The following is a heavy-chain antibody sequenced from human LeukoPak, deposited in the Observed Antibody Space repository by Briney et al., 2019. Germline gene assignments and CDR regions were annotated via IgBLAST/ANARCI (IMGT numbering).Heavy chain of an antibody. CDR2: ISGSDPGT. V-gene: IGHV3-23*01. Sequence: GGSLRLSCAASGFSFSTYAMSWVRQIPGKGLEWVSGISGSDPGTYYADSVKGRFTISRVNSRNTLYLQMNSLRAEDTAVYYCARAGSSMVRGLMDVWGKGTTVTISS. D-gene: IGHD3-10*01. J-gene: IGHJ6*04. CDR3: ARAGSSMVRGLMDV. CDR1: GFSFSTYA.